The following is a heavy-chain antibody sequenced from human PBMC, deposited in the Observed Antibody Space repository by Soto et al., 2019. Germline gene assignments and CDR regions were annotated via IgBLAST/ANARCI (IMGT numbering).Heavy chain of an antibody. CDR3: AKDLRNDYNISHPGTFDY. Sequence: GGSLRLSCAASGFTFSSYAMSWVRQAPGKGLEWVSAISGSGGSTYYADSVKGRFTISRDNSKNTLYLQMNSLRAEDTAVYYCAKDLRNDYNISHPGTFDYWGQGTLVTVSS. D-gene: IGHD4-4*01. CDR2: ISGSGGST. V-gene: IGHV3-23*01. CDR1: GFTFSSYA. J-gene: IGHJ4*02.